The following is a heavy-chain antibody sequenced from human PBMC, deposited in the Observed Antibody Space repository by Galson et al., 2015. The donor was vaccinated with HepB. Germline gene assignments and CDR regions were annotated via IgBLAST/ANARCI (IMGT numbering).Heavy chain of an antibody. CDR3: ARGLLPGIAVAFLY. CDR2: ISSNGGST. CDR1: GFTFSSYA. J-gene: IGHJ4*02. Sequence: SLRLSCAASGFTFSSYAMHWVRQAPGKGLEYVSAISSNGGSTYYANSVKGRFTISRDNSKNTLYLQMGGLRAEDMAVYYCARGLLPGIAVAFLYWGQGTLVTASS. D-gene: IGHD6-19*01. V-gene: IGHV3-64*01.